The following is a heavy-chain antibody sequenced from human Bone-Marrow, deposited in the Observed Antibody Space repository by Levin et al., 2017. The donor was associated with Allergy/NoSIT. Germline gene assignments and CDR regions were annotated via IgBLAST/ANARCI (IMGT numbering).Heavy chain of an antibody. CDR3: GRDGISYGSGSFIDH. CDR2: MSSDGSKK. J-gene: IGHJ4*02. Sequence: GESLKISCAASGFTFSTYPMHWVRQAPGKGLEWVAVMSSDGSKKTYADSVKGRFIISRDNSENTLYLQMNSLKGEDTAVYYCGRDGISYGSGSFIDHWGQGSLVTVSS. CDR1: GFTFSTYP. D-gene: IGHD3-10*01. V-gene: IGHV3-30*04.